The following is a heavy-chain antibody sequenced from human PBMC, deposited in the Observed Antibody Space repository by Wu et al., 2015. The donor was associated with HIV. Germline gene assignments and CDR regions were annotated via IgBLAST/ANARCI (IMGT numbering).Heavy chain of an antibody. J-gene: IGHJ4*02. CDR1: GNSLTEVS. CDR3: ATVLADTSIATFDF. CDR2: FNPEEDKT. V-gene: IGHV1-24*01. D-gene: IGHD5-18*01. Sequence: QVHLVQSGAEVKKPGASVKVSCKVSGNSLTEVSIHWVRQAPGKGLEWMGGFNPEEDKTIYAQKFQGRVTMTEDTSTDTATMELRSLTPEDTAVYYCATVLADTSIATFDFWGQGTLVTVSS.